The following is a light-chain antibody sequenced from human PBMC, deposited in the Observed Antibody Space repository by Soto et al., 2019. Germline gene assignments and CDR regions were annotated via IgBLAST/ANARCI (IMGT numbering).Light chain of an antibody. CDR3: QQTFSSPLT. V-gene: IGKV1-39*01. J-gene: IGKJ4*01. CDR2: AAS. CDR1: QSINIY. Sequence: DIQMTQSPSTLSASVGDRVTITCRASQSINIYLSWYQQRSGKAPNRLIFAASTLASGVPSRFSGSGSGTDFTLTISGLQPEEFATYFCQQTFSSPLTFGGGTKVDI.